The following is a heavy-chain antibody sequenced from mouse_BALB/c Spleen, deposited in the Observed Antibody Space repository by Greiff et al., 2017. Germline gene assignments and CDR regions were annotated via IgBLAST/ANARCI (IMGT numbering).Heavy chain of an antibody. CDR3: ARPDSSGLGYFDY. Sequence: VQLQQSGAELVKPGASVKLSCKASGYTFTEYIIHWVKQRSGQGLEWIGWFYPGSGSIKYNEKFKDKATLTADKSSSTAYMQLKSLTSEDSAVYYCARPDSSGLGYFDYWGQGTTLTVSS. CDR1: GYTFTEYI. J-gene: IGHJ2*01. CDR2: FYPGSGSI. V-gene: IGHV1-62-2*01. D-gene: IGHD3-2*01.